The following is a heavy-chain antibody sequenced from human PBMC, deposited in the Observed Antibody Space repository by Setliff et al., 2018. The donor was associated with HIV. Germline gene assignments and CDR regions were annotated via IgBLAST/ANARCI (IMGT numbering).Heavy chain of an antibody. CDR3: ARGSCSGCYLSDY. J-gene: IGHJ4*02. D-gene: IGHD6-19*01. V-gene: IGHV1-3*01. CDR1: GYTFSTNA. CDR2: INAGDDNT. Sequence: ASVKVSCKAFGYTFSTNAIHWVRQAPGQRLEWTGYINAGDDNTRYSEKFQSRVTITRDTSANTAYMELSSLRSEDTAVYYCARGSCSGCYLSDYWGLGTLVTVSS.